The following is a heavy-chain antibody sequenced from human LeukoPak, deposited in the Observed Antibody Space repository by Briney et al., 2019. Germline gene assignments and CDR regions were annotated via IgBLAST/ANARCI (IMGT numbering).Heavy chain of an antibody. CDR2: INHSGST. D-gene: IGHD5-24*01. CDR1: GGSFSGYY. CDR3: AILRSPGSGMATNDFDY. Sequence: SETLSLTCAAYGGSFSGYYWSWIRQPPGKGLEWIGEINHSGSTNYNPSLKSRLTISVDTSKNQFSLKLSSVTAADTAVYYCAILRSPGSGMATNDFDYWGQGTLVTVSS. J-gene: IGHJ4*02. V-gene: IGHV4-34*01.